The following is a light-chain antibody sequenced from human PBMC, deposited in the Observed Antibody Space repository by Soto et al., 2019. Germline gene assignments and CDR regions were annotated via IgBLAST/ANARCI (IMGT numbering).Light chain of an antibody. CDR1: GSNIGAGYD. CDR2: GNK. Sequence: QSVLTQPPSVSGAPGQRVTISCTGSGSNIGAGYDVHWYQQRPGTAPKLLIYGNKNRPSGVPDRFSGSKSGTSASLAITGLQAEDEADYYCQSYDSSLSVSYVFGTGTQLTVL. V-gene: IGLV1-40*01. CDR3: QSYDSSLSVSYV. J-gene: IGLJ1*01.